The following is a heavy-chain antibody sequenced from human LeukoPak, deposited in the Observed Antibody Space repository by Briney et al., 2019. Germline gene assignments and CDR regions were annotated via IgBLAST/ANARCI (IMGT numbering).Heavy chain of an antibody. CDR3: AGGYYDSSGYYGFDY. Sequence: SETLSLTCTVSGGSISSYYWSWIRQHPGKGLEWIGYIYYSGSTYYNPSLKSRVTISVDTSKNQFSLKLSSVTAADTAVYYCAGGYYDSSGYYGFDYWGQGTLVTVSS. V-gene: IGHV4-59*06. J-gene: IGHJ4*02. CDR1: GGSISSYY. D-gene: IGHD3-22*01. CDR2: IYYSGST.